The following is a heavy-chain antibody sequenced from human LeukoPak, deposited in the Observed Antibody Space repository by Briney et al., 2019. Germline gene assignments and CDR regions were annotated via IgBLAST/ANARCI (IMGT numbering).Heavy chain of an antibody. Sequence: SETLSLTCTVSGGSISSGSYYWSWIRQPAGKGLEWIGRIYTSGSTNYNPSLKRRVTISVDTSKNQFSLKLSSVTAADTAVYYCARVDYYYYMDVWGKGTTVTVSS. CDR3: ARVDYYYYMDV. V-gene: IGHV4-61*02. CDR2: IYTSGST. CDR1: GGSISSGSYY. J-gene: IGHJ6*03.